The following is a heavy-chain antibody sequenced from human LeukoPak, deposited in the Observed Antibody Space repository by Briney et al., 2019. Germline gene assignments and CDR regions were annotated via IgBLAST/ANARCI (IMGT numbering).Heavy chain of an antibody. CDR2: INTNTGNP. J-gene: IGHJ5*02. V-gene: IGHV7-4-1*02. Sequence: GASVKVSCKASGGTFSSYAISWVRQAPGQGLEWMGWINTNTGNPTYAQGFTGRFVFSLDTSVSTAYLQISSLKAEDTAVYYCARERAAARGWFDPWGQGTLVTVSS. CDR1: GGTFSSYA. CDR3: ARERAAARGWFDP. D-gene: IGHD6-13*01.